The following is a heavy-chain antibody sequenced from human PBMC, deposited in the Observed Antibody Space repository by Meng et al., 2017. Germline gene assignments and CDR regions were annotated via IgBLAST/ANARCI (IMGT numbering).Heavy chain of an antibody. V-gene: IGHV3-48*03. CDR1: GFTFSSYE. D-gene: IGHD1-26*01. CDR2: ISSSGSTI. CDR3: ARDHDSNRGSSLQHYYYYGMDV. Sequence: GGSLRLSCAASGFTFSSYEMNWVRQAPGKGLEWGSYISSSGSTIYYADSVKGRFTISRDNAKNSLYLQMNSLRAEDTAVYYCARDHDSNRGSSLQHYYYYGMDVWGQGTTVTVSS. J-gene: IGHJ6*02.